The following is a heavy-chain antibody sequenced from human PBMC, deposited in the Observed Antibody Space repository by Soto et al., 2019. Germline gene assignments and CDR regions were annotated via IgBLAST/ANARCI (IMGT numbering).Heavy chain of an antibody. CDR1: GDSFSSAANS. CDR2: FYYGGST. V-gene: IGHV4-39*01. CDR3: ARHVSFYCYMDA. J-gene: IGHJ6*03. Sequence: QLQLQESGPGLVKPSETLSLTCTVSGDSFSSAANSWGWIRQPPGRGLEWVGTFYYGGSTYYNPSLGSRVTKSADRPRNPTSRKLRSATAADTAVYYCARHVSFYCYMDAWGTGTTVTVSS.